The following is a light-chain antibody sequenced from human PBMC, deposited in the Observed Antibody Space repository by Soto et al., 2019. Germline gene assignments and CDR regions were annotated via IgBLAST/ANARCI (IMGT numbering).Light chain of an antibody. CDR1: TSDVADFNY. V-gene: IGLV2-14*01. Sequence: QSALTQPASVSGSPGQSITISCTGTTSDVADFNYVSWYQHHPGNAPKLIIYAASNRPPGVSNRFSGSKSGNTASLTISGLQAEYEGEYYCSSSTSTTTLLFGGGTKLTVL. J-gene: IGLJ2*01. CDR3: SSSTSTTTLL. CDR2: AAS.